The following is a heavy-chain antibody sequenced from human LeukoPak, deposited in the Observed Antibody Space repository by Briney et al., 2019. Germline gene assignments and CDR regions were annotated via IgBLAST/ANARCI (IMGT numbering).Heavy chain of an antibody. CDR1: GFTVSTNS. V-gene: IGHV3-53*01. D-gene: IGHD4/OR15-4a*01. Sequence: LAGGSLRLSCTVSGFTVSTNSMSWVRQAPGKGLEWASFIYSDNTHYSDSVKGRFTISRDNSKNTLYLQMNSLRAEDTAVYYCARRAGAYSHPYDYWGQGTLVTVSS. CDR3: ARRAGAYSHPYDY. CDR2: IYSDNT. J-gene: IGHJ4*02.